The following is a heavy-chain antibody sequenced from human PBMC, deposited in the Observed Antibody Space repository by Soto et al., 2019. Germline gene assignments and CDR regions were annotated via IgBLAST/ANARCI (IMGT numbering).Heavy chain of an antibody. D-gene: IGHD3-10*01. J-gene: IGHJ6*02. CDR3: ARGHGLRGVIYYYYYGMDV. Sequence: SETLSLTCAVYGGSFSGYYWSWIRQPPGKGLEWIGEINHRGSTNYNPSLESRVTISVDTSKNPFSLKLSSVTAAETAVYYCARGHGLRGVIYYYYYGMDVWGQGTTVTVSS. CDR1: GGSFSGYY. CDR2: INHRGST. V-gene: IGHV4-34*01.